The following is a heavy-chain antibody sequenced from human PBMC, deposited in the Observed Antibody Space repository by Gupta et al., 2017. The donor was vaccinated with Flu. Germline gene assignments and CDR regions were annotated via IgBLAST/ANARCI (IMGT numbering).Heavy chain of an antibody. CDR3: ARGPSGYGDY. CDR2: INTFDTT. D-gene: IGHD3-3*01. Sequence: EVQLVESGGVLIQPGGSLRLSCAASGFSVSYHYMTWVRQSPGKGREWVSVINTFDTTHYADSVRGRFTISRDSSKNILFLEMHNLRAEDTAVYFCARGPSGYGDYWGQGTLVTVSS. CDR1: GFSVSYHY. V-gene: IGHV3-53*01. J-gene: IGHJ4*02.